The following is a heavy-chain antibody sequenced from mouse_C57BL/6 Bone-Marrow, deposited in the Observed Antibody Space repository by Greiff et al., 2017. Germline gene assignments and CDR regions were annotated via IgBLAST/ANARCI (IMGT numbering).Heavy chain of an antibody. D-gene: IGHD2-3*01. CDR3: ARQSHDGYFLGFAY. V-gene: IGHV5-12*01. CDR2: ISNGGGST. CDR1: GFTFSDYY. J-gene: IGHJ3*01. Sequence: EVKLVESGGGLVQPGGSLKLSCAASGFTFSDYYMYWVRQTPEKRLEWVAYISNGGGSTYYPDTVKGRFTISRDNAKNTLYLQMSRLKSEDTAMYYCARQSHDGYFLGFAYWGQGTLVTGAA.